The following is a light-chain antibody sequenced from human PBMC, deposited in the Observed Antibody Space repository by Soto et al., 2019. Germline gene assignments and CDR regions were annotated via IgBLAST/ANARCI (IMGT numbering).Light chain of an antibody. J-gene: IGLJ1*01. CDR3: QVWDSTNDHYV. CDR1: NIESKT. V-gene: IGLV3-21*02. Sequence: YELTQPPSVSVAPGQTADITCGGDNIESKTVHWYQQRPGQAPVLLVFDDTDRPSGIPERFSGSNSGDTATLTISRAEAGDEADYHCQVWDSTNDHYVFGTGTKVTVL. CDR2: DDT.